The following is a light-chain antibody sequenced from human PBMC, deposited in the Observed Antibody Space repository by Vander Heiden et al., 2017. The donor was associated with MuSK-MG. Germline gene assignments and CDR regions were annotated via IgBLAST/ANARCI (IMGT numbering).Light chain of an antibody. CDR1: SSDVGGYNY. V-gene: IGLV2-14*03. CDR2: DVS. CDR3: SSYTSSSTLV. Sequence: QSALPQPASVSGSPGQSITISCTGTSSDVGGYNYVSWYQQHPGNAPKLMIYDVSNRPSGVSNRFSGSKSGNTASLTISGLQAEDEADYYCSSYTSSSTLVFGTGTKVTVL. J-gene: IGLJ1*01.